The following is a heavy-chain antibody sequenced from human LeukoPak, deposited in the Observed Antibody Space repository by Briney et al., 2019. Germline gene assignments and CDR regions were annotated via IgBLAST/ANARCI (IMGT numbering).Heavy chain of an antibody. Sequence: GASVKVSCKASGYTFTSYYMHWVRQAPGQGLEWMGIINPSGGSTSYAQKFQGRVTMTRDMSTSTVYMELSSLRSEDTAVHYCARGAHVAARPLGFDIWGQGTMVTVSS. CDR2: INPSGGST. D-gene: IGHD6-6*01. V-gene: IGHV1-46*01. CDR3: ARGAHVAARPLGFDI. J-gene: IGHJ3*02. CDR1: GYTFTSYY.